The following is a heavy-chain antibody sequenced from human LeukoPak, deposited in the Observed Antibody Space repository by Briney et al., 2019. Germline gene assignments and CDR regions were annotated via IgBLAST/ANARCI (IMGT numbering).Heavy chain of an antibody. J-gene: IGHJ4*02. CDR2: TNHSGST. Sequence: SETLSLTCAVYGGSFSGYYWSWIRQPPGKGLEWIGETNHSGSTNYNPSLKSRVTISVDTSKNQFSLKLSSVTAADTAVYYCARGTSRQWLPLDYWGQGTLVTVSS. CDR3: ARGTSRQWLPLDY. D-gene: IGHD6-19*01. V-gene: IGHV4-34*01. CDR1: GGSFSGYY.